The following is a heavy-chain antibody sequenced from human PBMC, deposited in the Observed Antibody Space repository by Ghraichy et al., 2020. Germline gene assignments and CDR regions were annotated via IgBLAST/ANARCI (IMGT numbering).Heavy chain of an antibody. CDR2: MNQDGSEQ. V-gene: IGHV3-7*01. Sequence: GGSLRLSCAASGFTFSNYWMLWVRQAPGKGLEWVANMNQDGSEQYYVNSVKGRFTISRDNAKNSLYLQMNNLRGEDTAVYFCARDRHIVVDGRRGDYWGQGTLVTVS. CDR3: ARDRHIVVDGRRGDY. D-gene: IGHD2-21*01. J-gene: IGHJ4*02. CDR1: GFTFSNYW.